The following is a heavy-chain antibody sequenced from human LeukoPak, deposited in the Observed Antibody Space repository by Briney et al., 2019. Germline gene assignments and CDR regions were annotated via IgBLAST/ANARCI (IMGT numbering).Heavy chain of an antibody. D-gene: IGHD5-18*01. J-gene: IGHJ4*02. Sequence: GASVKVSCKASGGTFSSHAISWVRQAPGQGLEWMGGIVPIFGTANYAQKFQGRVTITADESTSTAYMELSSLRSEDTAVYYCARPRGYSYGLDYWGQGTLVTVSS. CDR3: ARPRGYSYGLDY. V-gene: IGHV1-69*13. CDR2: IVPIFGTA. CDR1: GGTFSSHA.